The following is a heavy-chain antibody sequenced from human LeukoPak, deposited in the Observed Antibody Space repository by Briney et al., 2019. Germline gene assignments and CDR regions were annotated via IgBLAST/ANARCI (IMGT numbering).Heavy chain of an antibody. CDR1: GFTFSGYW. CDR2: INSDGGNT. CDR3: ARELSGSSSRHFDY. V-gene: IGHV3-74*01. D-gene: IGHD6-13*01. J-gene: IGHJ4*02. Sequence: GGSLRPSCAASGFTFSGYWMHWVRQAPGKGLVWVSRINSDGGNTNYADSVKGRFTISRDNAKDTLYLQMNSLRAEDTAVYYCARELSGSSSRHFDYWGQGTLVTVSS.